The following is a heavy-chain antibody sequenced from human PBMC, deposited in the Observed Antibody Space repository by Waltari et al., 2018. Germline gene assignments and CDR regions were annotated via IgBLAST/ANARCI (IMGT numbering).Heavy chain of an antibody. CDR3: TKSIGTDRLRFGMDV. CDR1: GFAFDPSA. D-gene: IGHD1-26*01. CDR2: VNIYGAWT. V-gene: IGHV3-23*01. J-gene: IGHJ6*02. Sequence: EVQLLESGGGLFQPGGSLRLSCEASGFAFDPSAMSWVRQAPGQGREWGSGVNIYGAWTYYRDSLGGRCSISRYNSRSTVSLQIHSLRAEDSAIYYCTKSIGTDRLRFGMDVWGRGTTVTV.